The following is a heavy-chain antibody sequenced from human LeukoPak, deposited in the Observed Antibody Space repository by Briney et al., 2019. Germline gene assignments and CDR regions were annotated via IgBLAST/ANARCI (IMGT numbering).Heavy chain of an antibody. V-gene: IGHV3-48*04. CDR2: ISSSGSTI. CDR3: ASGQGAFDY. Sequence: PGGSLRLSCAASGFTFRSYWMHWVRQAPGKGLEWVSYISSSGSTIYYADSVKGRFTISRDNAKNSLYLQMNSLRAEDTAVYYCASGQGAFDYWGQGTLVTVSS. J-gene: IGHJ4*02. CDR1: GFTFRSYW.